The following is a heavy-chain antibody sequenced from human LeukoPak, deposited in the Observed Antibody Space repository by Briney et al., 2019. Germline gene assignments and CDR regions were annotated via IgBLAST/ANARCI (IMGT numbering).Heavy chain of an antibody. D-gene: IGHD6-13*01. V-gene: IGHV1-2*02. J-gene: IGHJ6*03. CDR3: ARDLHSSSWYPVSYYYYMDV. Sequence: GATVKISCKTSGYTFTGYYMHWVRQAPGQGLEWMGWINPNSGGTDYAQKFQGRVTMTRDTSITTAYMELSRLRSDDTAVYYCARDLHSSSWYPVSYYYYMDVWGKGTTVTVSS. CDR2: INPNSGGT. CDR1: GYTFTGYY.